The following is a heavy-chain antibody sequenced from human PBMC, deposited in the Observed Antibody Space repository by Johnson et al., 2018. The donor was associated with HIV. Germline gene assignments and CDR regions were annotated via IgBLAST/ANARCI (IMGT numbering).Heavy chain of an antibody. CDR2: IWYNGSKK. Sequence: QVQLVESGGGVVQPGRSLRLSCEASGFTFSNYAMHWVRQAPGKGLEWVAVIWYNGSKKWYADSVKGRFTISRDNSKNTLYLQMNSLRAEDTAVYYCARDPAAAALRAFDIWGQGTMVTVSS. D-gene: IGHD6-13*01. J-gene: IGHJ3*02. CDR3: ARDPAAAALRAFDI. CDR1: GFTFSNYA. V-gene: IGHV3-33*01.